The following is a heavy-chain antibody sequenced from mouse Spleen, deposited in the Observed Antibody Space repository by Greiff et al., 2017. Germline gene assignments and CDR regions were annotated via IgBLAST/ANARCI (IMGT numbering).Heavy chain of an antibody. D-gene: IGHD2-4*01. V-gene: IGHV1-26*01. CDR2: INPNNGGT. J-gene: IGHJ2*01. Sequence: VQLQQSGPELVKPGASVKISCKASGYTFTDYYMNWVKQSHGKSLEWIGDINPNNGGTSYNQKFKGKATLTVDKSSSTAYMELRSLTSEDSAVYYCARGAITTKGDYWGQGTTLTVSS. CDR3: ARGAITTKGDY. CDR1: GYTFTDYY.